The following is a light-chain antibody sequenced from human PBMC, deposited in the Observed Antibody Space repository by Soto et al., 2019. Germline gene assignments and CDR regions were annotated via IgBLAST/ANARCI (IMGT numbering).Light chain of an antibody. Sequence: EIVLTQSPGTLSLSPGERATLSCRASQSVSSSYLAWYQSRPGQAPRLLIYGASSRATGIPDRFSGSGSGTDFTLTISRLEHEDFAMYYCHQYGSSSWTFGQGTKVDIK. CDR2: GAS. V-gene: IGKV3-20*01. CDR3: HQYGSSSWT. J-gene: IGKJ1*01. CDR1: QSVSSSY.